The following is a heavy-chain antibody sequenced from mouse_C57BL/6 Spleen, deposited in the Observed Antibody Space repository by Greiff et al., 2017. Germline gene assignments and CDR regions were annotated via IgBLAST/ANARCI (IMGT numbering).Heavy chain of an antibody. D-gene: IGHD1-1*01. CDR3: TTVVATGYFDV. V-gene: IGHV5-15*01. J-gene: IGHJ1*03. Sequence: EVKLMESGGGLVQPGGSLKLSCAASGFTFSDYGMAWVRQAPRKGPEWVAFISNLAYSIYYADTVTGRFTISRENAKNTLYLEMSSLRSEDTAMYYCTTVVATGYFDVWGTGTTVTVSS. CDR2: ISNLAYSI. CDR1: GFTFSDYG.